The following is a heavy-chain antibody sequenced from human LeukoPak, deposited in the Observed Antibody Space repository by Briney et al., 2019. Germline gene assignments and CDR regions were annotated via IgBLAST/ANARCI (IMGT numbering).Heavy chain of an antibody. V-gene: IGHV4-34*01. CDR1: GGSFSGYY. J-gene: IGHJ4*02. Sequence: SETLSLTCAVYGGSFSGYYWSWIRQPPGKGLEWIGEINHSGSTNHNPSLKSRVTISVDTSKNQFSLKLSSVTAADTAVYYCARAASSGWFVTYWGQGTLVTVSS. D-gene: IGHD6-19*01. CDR2: INHSGST. CDR3: ARAASSGWFVTY.